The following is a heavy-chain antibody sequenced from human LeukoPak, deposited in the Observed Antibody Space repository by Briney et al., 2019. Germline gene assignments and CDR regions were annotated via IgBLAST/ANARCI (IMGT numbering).Heavy chain of an antibody. CDR3: ARAYYGDYDAFDI. D-gene: IGHD4-17*01. Sequence: SETLSLTCAVSGGSISSSNWWSWVRQPPGKGLEWIGEIYHSGSTNYNPSLKSRVTISVDKSKNQFSLKLSSVTAADTAVYYCARAYYGDYDAFDIWGQGTMVTVSS. V-gene: IGHV4-4*02. CDR1: GGSISSSNW. J-gene: IGHJ3*02. CDR2: IYHSGST.